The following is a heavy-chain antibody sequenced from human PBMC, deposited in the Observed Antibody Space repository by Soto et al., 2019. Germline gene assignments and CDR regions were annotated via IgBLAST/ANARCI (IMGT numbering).Heavy chain of an antibody. J-gene: IGHJ6*02. V-gene: IGHV3-48*02. CDR3: AKHRFSGGTPRYYYAMDV. D-gene: IGHD6-19*01. CDR1: GFSFSSYS. CDR2: INRDSKTV. Sequence: EVQLVESGGGLVQPGGSLRLSCAASGFSFSSYSMNWVRQAPGKGLEWVSYINRDSKTVYYAESVKGRFSISRDNSKNTLYLQMNSLRDEDTAVYYCAKHRFSGGTPRYYYAMDVWGQGTTVTVSS.